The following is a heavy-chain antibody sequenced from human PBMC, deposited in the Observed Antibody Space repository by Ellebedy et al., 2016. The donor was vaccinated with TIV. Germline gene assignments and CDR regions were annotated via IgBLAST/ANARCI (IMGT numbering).Heavy chain of an antibody. D-gene: IGHD3-10*01. Sequence: SETLSLXXTVSGGSISSSSYYWGWIRQPPGKGLEWIGYIYYSGSTNYNPSLKSRVTISVDTSKNQFSLKLSSVTAADTAVYYCARSRITMVRGVKYWYFDLWGRGTLVTVSS. V-gene: IGHV4-61*05. CDR3: ARSRITMVRGVKYWYFDL. CDR2: IYYSGST. CDR1: GGSISSSSYY. J-gene: IGHJ2*01.